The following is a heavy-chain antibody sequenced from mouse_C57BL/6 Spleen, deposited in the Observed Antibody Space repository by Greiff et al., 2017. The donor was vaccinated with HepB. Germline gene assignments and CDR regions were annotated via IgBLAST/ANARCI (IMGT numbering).Heavy chain of an antibody. CDR3: TRVYYYGPWFAY. CDR1: GFNIKDYY. J-gene: IGHJ3*01. CDR2: IDPEDGDT. D-gene: IGHD1-1*01. V-gene: IGHV14-1*01. Sequence: VQLQQSGAELVRPGASVKLSCTASGFNIKDYYMHWVKQRPEQGLEWIGRIDPEDGDTEYAPKFQGKATMTADTSSNTAYLQLSSLTSEDTAVYYCTRVYYYGPWFAYWGQGTLVTVSA.